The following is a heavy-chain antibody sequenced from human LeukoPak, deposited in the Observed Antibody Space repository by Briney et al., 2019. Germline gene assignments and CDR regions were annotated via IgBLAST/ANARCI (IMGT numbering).Heavy chain of an antibody. J-gene: IGHJ6*03. D-gene: IGHD2-2*01. CDR1: GFTFSSYS. CDR3: ARGSFTPAPSYYMDV. Sequence: PGGSLRLSCAASGFTFSSYSMNWVRQAPGKGLEWVSSISSSSSYIYYADSVKGRFTISRDNAKNSLYLQMNSLRAEDTAVYYCARGSFTPAPSYYMDVWGKGTTVTISS. CDR2: ISSSSSYI. V-gene: IGHV3-21*01.